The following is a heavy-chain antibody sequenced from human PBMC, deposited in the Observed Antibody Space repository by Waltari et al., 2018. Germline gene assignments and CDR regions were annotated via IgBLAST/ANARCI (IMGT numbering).Heavy chain of an antibody. CDR3: ARILGSSSSWYIDY. V-gene: IGHV2-70*11. D-gene: IGHD6-13*01. J-gene: IGHJ4*02. CDR2: VDWDDDK. Sequence: VCGIRQHPEKALEWRARVDWDDDKYYSSSLKTRLTISKDTSKNQVVLTMTNMDPVDTATFYCARILGSSSSWYIDYWGQGILVTVSS.